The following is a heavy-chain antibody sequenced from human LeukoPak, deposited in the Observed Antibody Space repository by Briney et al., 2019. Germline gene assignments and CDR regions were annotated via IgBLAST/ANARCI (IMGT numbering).Heavy chain of an antibody. CDR1: GYTFTCYY. J-gene: IGHJ4*02. Sequence: ASVKVSCKASGYTFTCYYMHWVRQAHGQGLEWKGWINPNSGGTNYAQKFQGRVTMTRDTSISTAYMELSRLRSDDTAVYYCARGSSLRYFDWFFDYWGQGTLVTVSS. CDR3: ARGSSLRYFDWFFDY. D-gene: IGHD3-9*01. CDR2: INPNSGGT. V-gene: IGHV1-2*02.